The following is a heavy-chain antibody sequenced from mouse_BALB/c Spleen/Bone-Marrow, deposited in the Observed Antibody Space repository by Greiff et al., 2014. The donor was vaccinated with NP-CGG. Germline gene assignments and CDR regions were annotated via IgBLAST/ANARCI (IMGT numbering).Heavy chain of an antibody. Sequence: VQLQQSGPELVKPGASMKISCKASGYSFTGYTMNWVQQSPGKKLEWVGLIYPHNGCTSYNQKFKGKATLTVDKSSSTAYMELLSLTSEDSAVYYCARWDYYGYAMDYWGQGTSVTVAS. D-gene: IGHD1-1*01. CDR1: GYSFTGYT. V-gene: IGHV1-26*01. CDR3: ARWDYYGYAMDY. CDR2: IYPHNGCT. J-gene: IGHJ4*01.